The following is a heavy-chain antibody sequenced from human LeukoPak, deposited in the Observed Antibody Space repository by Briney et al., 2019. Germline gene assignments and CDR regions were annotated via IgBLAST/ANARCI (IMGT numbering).Heavy chain of an antibody. D-gene: IGHD3-22*01. J-gene: IGHJ4*02. CDR1: GFTFSSYA. V-gene: IGHV3-30*04. Sequence: HPGGSLRLSCAASGFTFSSYAMSWVRQAPGKGLEWVAVISYDGSNKYYADSVKGRFTISRDNAKNSLYLQMNSLRAEDTAVYYCARYDSSGYMAPSLDYWGQGTLVTVSS. CDR3: ARYDSSGYMAPSLDY. CDR2: ISYDGSNK.